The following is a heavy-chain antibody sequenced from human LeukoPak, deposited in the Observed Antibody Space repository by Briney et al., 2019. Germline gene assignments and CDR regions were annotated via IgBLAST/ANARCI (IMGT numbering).Heavy chain of an antibody. J-gene: IGHJ4*02. Sequence: GGSLRLSCAASGFTFSIYAMTWVRQAPGKGLEWVSAISTSGGSTYYADSVKGRFTISRDNSKNTLYLQMNSLRAEDTAVYYCAKDRYCSSTSCYTWWREAGDYWGQGTLVTVSS. CDR3: AKDRYCSSTSCYTWWREAGDY. V-gene: IGHV3-23*01. CDR1: GFTFSIYA. CDR2: ISTSGGST. D-gene: IGHD2-2*02.